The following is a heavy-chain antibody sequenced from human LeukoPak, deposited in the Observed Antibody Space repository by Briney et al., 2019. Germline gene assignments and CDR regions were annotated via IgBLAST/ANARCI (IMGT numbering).Heavy chain of an antibody. D-gene: IGHD6-19*01. CDR2: ISYDGTNK. V-gene: IGHV3-30-3*01. CDR1: GFTFSSYV. Sequence: GGSLRLSYAASGFTFSSYVMHWVRQAPGKGLEWVAVISYDGTNKYYADSVKGRFTISRDNSKNTLYLQMNSLRAEDTAVYYCAKGVAVAGIGYWGQGTLVTVSS. J-gene: IGHJ4*02. CDR3: AKGVAVAGIGY.